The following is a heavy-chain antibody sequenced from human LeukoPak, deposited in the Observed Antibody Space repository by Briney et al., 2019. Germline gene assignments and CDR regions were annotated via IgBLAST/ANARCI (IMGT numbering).Heavy chain of an antibody. Sequence: PSETLSLTCAVYGGSFSGYYWSWIRQPPGKGVEWIGEINHSGSTNYNPSLKSRVTISVDTSKNQFSLKLSSVTAADTAVYYCARYSYGDRSKYYFDYWGQGTLVTVSS. CDR1: GGSFSGYY. CDR3: ARYSYGDRSKYYFDY. D-gene: IGHD5-18*01. J-gene: IGHJ4*02. CDR2: INHSGST. V-gene: IGHV4-34*01.